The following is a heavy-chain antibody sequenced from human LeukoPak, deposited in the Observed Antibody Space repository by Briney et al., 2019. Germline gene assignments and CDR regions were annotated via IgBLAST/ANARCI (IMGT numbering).Heavy chain of an antibody. J-gene: IGHJ4*02. D-gene: IGHD6-19*01. CDR3: ARGRGWYGFDY. V-gene: IGHV3-21*01. CDR1: GFTFSSYS. Sequence: PGGSLRLSYAACGFTFSSYSMNWVRQAPGKGLEWVSSISSSSSYIYYADSVKGRFTISRDNAKNSLYLQMNSLRAEDTAVYYCARGRGWYGFDYWGQGTLVTVSS. CDR2: ISSSSSYI.